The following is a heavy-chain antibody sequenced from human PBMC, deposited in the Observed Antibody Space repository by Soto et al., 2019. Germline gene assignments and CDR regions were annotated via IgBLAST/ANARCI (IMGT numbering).Heavy chain of an antibody. Sequence: GGSLRLSCAASGFTFSSYWMSWVRQAPGKGLEWVANIKQDGSEKYYVDSVKGRFTISGDNAKNSLYLQMNSLRAEDTAVYDCSRRSGSAHDAFDIWGQGTMVTVSS. CDR2: IKQDGSEK. V-gene: IGHV3-7*01. D-gene: IGHD1-26*01. CDR1: GFTFSSYW. CDR3: SRRSGSAHDAFDI. J-gene: IGHJ3*02.